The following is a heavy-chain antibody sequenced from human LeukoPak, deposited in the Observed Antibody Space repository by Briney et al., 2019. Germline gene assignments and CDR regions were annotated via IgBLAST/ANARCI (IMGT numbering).Heavy chain of an antibody. CDR1: GGSFSGYY. V-gene: IGHV4-34*01. CDR3: ASSPETTGGY. D-gene: IGHD4-17*01. J-gene: IGHJ4*02. Sequence: PSETLSLTCAVYGGSFSGYYWSWIRQPPGKGLEWIGEINHSGSTNYNPSLKSRVTISVDTSKNQFSLKLSSATAADTAVYYCASSPETTGGYWGQGTLVTVSS. CDR2: INHSGST.